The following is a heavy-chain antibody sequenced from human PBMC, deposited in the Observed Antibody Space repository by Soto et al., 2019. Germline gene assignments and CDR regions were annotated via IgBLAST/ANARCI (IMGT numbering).Heavy chain of an antibody. D-gene: IGHD3-22*01. Sequence: ASVKVSCKASGYTFTSYDIGWVRQATGQGLEWMGWMNPNSGNTGYAQKFQGRVTMTSHTSIGTAYMELSSLRSEDTAVYYCARIPSNDTSALLYSYHFMDVWG. CDR3: ARIPSNDTSALLYSYHFMDV. V-gene: IGHV1-8*01. CDR2: MNPNSGNT. J-gene: IGHJ6*02. CDR1: GYTFTSYD.